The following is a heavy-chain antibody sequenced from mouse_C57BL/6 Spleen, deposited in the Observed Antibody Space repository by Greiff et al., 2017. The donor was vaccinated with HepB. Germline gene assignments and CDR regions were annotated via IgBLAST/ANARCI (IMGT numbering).Heavy chain of an antibody. D-gene: IGHD2-2*01. Sequence: EVKLVESGGGLVKPGGSLKLSCAASGFTFSDYGMHWVRQAPEKGLEWVAYISSGSSTIYYADTVKGRFTISRDNATNTLFLQMTSLRSEDTAMYYCARSSTMVYFDYWGQGTTLTVSS. J-gene: IGHJ2*01. CDR1: GFTFSDYG. V-gene: IGHV5-17*01. CDR2: ISSGSSTI. CDR3: ARSSTMVYFDY.